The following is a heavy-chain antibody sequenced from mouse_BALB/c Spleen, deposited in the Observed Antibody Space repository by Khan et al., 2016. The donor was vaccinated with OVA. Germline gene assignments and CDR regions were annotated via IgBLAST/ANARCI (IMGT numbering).Heavy chain of an antibody. J-gene: IGHJ3*01. CDR3: TRLAYYCDSGGFAY. CDR1: GFTFSTYG. V-gene: IGHV5-6*01. D-gene: IGHD1-1*01. CDR2: VSTGGSYT. Sequence: EVQLVESGGDLVKPGGSLKLSCAASGFTFSTYGMSWVRQAPDKRLEWVATVSTGGSYTYYPDSVKGRFTISRDNAKNTLYLQMSGLRSEDTAMFYCTRLAYYCDSGGFAYWGQGTLVTVSA.